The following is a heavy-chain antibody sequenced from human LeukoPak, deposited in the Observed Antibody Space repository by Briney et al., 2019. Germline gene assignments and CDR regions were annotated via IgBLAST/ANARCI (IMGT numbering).Heavy chain of an antibody. V-gene: IGHV3-23*01. CDR3: AKDTRGSYYTPDY. Sequence: GGSLRLSCAASGFTFGSYAMSWVRQAPGKGLEWVSAISDSGGSTYYADSVKGRFTTSRDNSKNTLYLQMNSLRADDTAVYYCAKDTRGSYYTPDYWGQGTLVTVSS. CDR2: ISDSGGST. J-gene: IGHJ4*02. D-gene: IGHD1-26*01. CDR1: GFTFGSYA.